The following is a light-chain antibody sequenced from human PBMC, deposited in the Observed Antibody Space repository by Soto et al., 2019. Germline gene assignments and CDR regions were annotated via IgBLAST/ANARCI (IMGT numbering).Light chain of an antibody. Sequence: EIVLTQSPATLSLSPGERATLSCRASQSVSSYLAWYQQKPGQAPRLLIYDASNMATGIPARFSGSGSGTDFTLTISSLEAEDFAVYYCQQRSNWPPITFGQGTRLEIK. CDR2: DAS. V-gene: IGKV3-11*01. CDR1: QSVSSY. J-gene: IGKJ5*01. CDR3: QQRSNWPPIT.